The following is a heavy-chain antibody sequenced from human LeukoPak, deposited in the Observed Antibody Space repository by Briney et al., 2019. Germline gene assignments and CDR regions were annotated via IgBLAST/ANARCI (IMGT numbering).Heavy chain of an antibody. Sequence: ASVTVSCTASGYTFTGYYMHWVRQAPGQELEWMGWINPNSGGTNYAQKFQGRVTMTRDTSISTAYMELSRLRSDDTAVYYCARSDYYYDSRNWFDPWGQGTLVTVSS. CDR2: INPNSGGT. J-gene: IGHJ5*02. V-gene: IGHV1-2*02. D-gene: IGHD3-22*01. CDR3: ARSDYYYDSRNWFDP. CDR1: GYTFTGYY.